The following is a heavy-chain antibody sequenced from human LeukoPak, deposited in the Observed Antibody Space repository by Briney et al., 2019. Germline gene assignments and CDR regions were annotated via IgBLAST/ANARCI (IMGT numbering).Heavy chain of an antibody. CDR2: INPNSGGT. J-gene: IGHJ5*02. CDR3: ARGGVVPAAIKNWFDP. Sequence: ASVKVSCKASGYTFTSYGISWVRQAPGQGLEWMGWINPNSGGTNYAQKFQGRVTMTRDTSISTAYMELSRLRSDDTAVYYCARGGVVPAAIKNWFDPWGQGTLVTVSS. D-gene: IGHD2-2*02. CDR1: GYTFTSYG. V-gene: IGHV1-2*02.